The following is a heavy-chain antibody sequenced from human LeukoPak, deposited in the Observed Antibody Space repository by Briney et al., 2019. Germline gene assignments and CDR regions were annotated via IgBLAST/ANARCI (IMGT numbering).Heavy chain of an antibody. Sequence: PGGSLRLSCAASGFTFISYAMSWVRRAPGKGLEWVPAISGSGGSSTYYADSVKGRFTISRDNSKNTLYLQMNSLRAEDTAVYYCAKATCSGASCYRFDYWGQGTLVTVSS. CDR1: GFTFISYA. CDR3: AKATCSGASCYRFDY. V-gene: IGHV3-23*01. CDR2: ISGSGGSST. J-gene: IGHJ4*02. D-gene: IGHD2-15*01.